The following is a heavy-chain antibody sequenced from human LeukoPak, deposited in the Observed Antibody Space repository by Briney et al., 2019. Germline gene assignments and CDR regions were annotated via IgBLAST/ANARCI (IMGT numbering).Heavy chain of an antibody. CDR3: ARVGGTNYYYYGMDV. CDR1: GASITSTY. CDR2: IYYTGDT. V-gene: IGHV4-59*01. Sequence: SETLSLTCTVSGASITSTYWTWIRQPPGKGLESIGYIYYTGDTNYNPSLNSRVTISLDTSTSQFSLTLRSVTAADTAVYYCARVGGTNYYYYGMDVWGQGTTVTVSS. D-gene: IGHD1-26*01. J-gene: IGHJ6*02.